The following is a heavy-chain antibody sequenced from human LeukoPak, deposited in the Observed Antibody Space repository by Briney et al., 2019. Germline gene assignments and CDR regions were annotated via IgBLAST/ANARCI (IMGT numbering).Heavy chain of an antibody. CDR3: ARDYGDYLD. CDR1: GGSISSDY. CDR2: IYYSGST. D-gene: IGHD4-17*01. V-gene: IGHV4-59*12. Sequence: RPSETLSLTCTVSGGSISSDYWSWIRQPPGKGLEWIGYIYYSGSTNYNPSLKGRVTISIDTSRSQFSLKLSSVTAEDTAVYYCARDYGDYLDWGQGALVTVSS. J-gene: IGHJ4*02.